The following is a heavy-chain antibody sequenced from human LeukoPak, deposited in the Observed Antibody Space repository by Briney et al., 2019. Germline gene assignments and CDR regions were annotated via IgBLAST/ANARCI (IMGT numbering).Heavy chain of an antibody. V-gene: IGHV4-30-2*01. CDR1: GGSISSGGNY. Sequence: SSQSLSLTCTVSGGSISSGGNYWSWIRQPPGKGLEWIGYIYHSGSTYYNPSLKSRVTISVDTSKNQFSLKLSSVTAADTAVYYCARDPLRYFDWFGSRWFDPWGQGTLVTVSS. J-gene: IGHJ5*02. D-gene: IGHD3-9*01. CDR2: IYHSGST. CDR3: ARDPLRYFDWFGSRWFDP.